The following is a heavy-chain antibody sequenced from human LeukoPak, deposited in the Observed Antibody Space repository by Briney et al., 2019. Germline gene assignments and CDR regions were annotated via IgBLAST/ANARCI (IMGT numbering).Heavy chain of an antibody. Sequence: GGSLRLSCAASGFTFSSYGMHWVRQAPGKGLEWVAFIRYDGSNKYYADSVKGRFTISRDNSKNTLYLQMNSLRAEDTAVYYCAKIGYCSSTSCALDYWGQGTLVTVSS. CDR3: AKIGYCSSTSCALDY. V-gene: IGHV3-30*02. D-gene: IGHD2-2*01. CDR1: GFTFSSYG. J-gene: IGHJ4*02. CDR2: IRYDGSNK.